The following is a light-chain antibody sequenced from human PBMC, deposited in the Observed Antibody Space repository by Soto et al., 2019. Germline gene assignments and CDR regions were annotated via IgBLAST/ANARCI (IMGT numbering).Light chain of an antibody. Sequence: QSALTQSPSVSGSPGQSVTISCTGDVGSYRRVSWYQQPPGTAPKLMIYEVSNRPSGVPDRFSGSKSGNTASLTISGLQAEDEGDYYCSLYTSSSTFVFGTGTKVTVL. CDR1: DVGSYRR. CDR2: EVS. V-gene: IGLV2-18*01. CDR3: SLYTSSSTFV. J-gene: IGLJ1*01.